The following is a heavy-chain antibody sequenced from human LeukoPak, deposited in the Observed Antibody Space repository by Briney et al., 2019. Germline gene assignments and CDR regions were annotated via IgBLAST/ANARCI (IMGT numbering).Heavy chain of an antibody. CDR1: GGSISSSSYY. CDR3: ARSYSGSYSYY. Sequence: SETLSLTCTVSGGSISSSSYYWGWIRQPPGKGLEWIGSIYYSGSTYYNPSLKSRVTISVDTSKNQFSLKLSSVTAADTAVYYCARSYSGSYSYYWGQGTLVTVSS. V-gene: IGHV4-39*07. CDR2: IYYSGST. J-gene: IGHJ4*02. D-gene: IGHD1-26*01.